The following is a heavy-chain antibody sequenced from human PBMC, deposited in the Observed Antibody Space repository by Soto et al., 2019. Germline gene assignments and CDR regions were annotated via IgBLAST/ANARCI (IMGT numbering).Heavy chain of an antibody. J-gene: IGHJ4*02. D-gene: IGHD2-21*02. CDR1: TGSFTGHF. CDR3: ARGSLGGDFAAYDL. V-gene: IGHV4-34*01. CDR2: INPTRGT. Sequence: SETLCLTCAVNTGSFTGHFWGWIRQPPGKGLEWIGEINPTRGTNYNPSLKSRVAISIEMSTNQFSLTLSSVTAADTAVYSCARGSLGGDFAAYDLWGQGTVVGVS.